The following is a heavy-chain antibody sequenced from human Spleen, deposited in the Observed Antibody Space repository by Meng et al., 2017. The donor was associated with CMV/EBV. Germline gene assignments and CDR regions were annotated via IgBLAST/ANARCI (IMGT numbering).Heavy chain of an antibody. Sequence: QVNLAQSVAAVKKPVASVKVACKDSGYTFTSYGISWVRQAPGQGLEWMGWISAYNGNTNYEQKLQGRVTMTTDTSTSTAYMELRSLRSDDTAGYYCARVRYSSGWYPGWFDPWGQGTLVTVSS. CDR3: ARVRYSSGWYPGWFDP. D-gene: IGHD6-19*01. V-gene: IGHV1-18*01. CDR2: ISAYNGNT. J-gene: IGHJ5*02. CDR1: GYTFTSYG.